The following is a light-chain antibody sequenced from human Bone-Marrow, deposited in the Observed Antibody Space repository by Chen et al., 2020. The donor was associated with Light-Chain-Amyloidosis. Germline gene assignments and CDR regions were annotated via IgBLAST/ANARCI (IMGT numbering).Light chain of an antibody. CDR2: EDD. CDR1: SGSIATNY. CDR3: QSYQGSSQGV. J-gene: IGLJ3*02. Sequence: NFMLTQPHSVSASPGKTVIIPCTRSSGSIATNYVQWYQQRPGSPPTTVIYEDDQRPSGVPDRFSGSIDRSSNSASLTISGLKTEDEADYYCQSYQGSSQGVFGGGTKLTVL. V-gene: IGLV6-57*01.